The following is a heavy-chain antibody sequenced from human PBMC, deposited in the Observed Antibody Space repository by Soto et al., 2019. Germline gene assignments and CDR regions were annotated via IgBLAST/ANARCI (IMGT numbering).Heavy chain of an antibody. D-gene: IGHD5-18*01. CDR3: AKILFFKAEDGSRDTVPVSAFLLNRSSDL. CDR2: ISGSGGST. J-gene: IGHJ2*01. Sequence: RKGLEWVSAISGSGGSTYYADSVKGRFTISRDNSKNTLYLQMNSLRAEDTAVYYCAKILFFKAEDGSRDTVPVSAFLLNRSSDL. V-gene: IGHV3-23*01.